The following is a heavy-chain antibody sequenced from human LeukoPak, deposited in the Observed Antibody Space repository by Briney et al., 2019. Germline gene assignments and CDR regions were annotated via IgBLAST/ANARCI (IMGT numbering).Heavy chain of an antibody. CDR1: GGSFSGYY. V-gene: IGHV4-34*01. CDR2: INHSGST. D-gene: IGHD2-2*01. CDR3: ARGRGGCSSTSCPRAFDI. Sequence: SETLSLTCAVYGGSFSGYYWSWIRQPPGKGLEWIGEINHSGSTNYNPSLKSRVTISVDTSKNQFSLKLSSVTAADTAVYYCARGRGGCSSTSCPRAFDIWGQGTMVTVS. J-gene: IGHJ3*02.